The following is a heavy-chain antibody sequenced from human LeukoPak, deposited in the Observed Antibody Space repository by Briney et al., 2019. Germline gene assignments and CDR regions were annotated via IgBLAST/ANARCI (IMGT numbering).Heavy chain of an antibody. CDR1: GGSFSGYY. CDR2: INHSGST. V-gene: IGHV4-34*01. D-gene: IGHD5-24*01. CDR3: ARGGGDVYNVFDY. J-gene: IGHJ4*02. Sequence: PSETLSLTCAVCGGSFSGYYWSWIRQPPGKGLEWIGEINHSGSTNYNPSLKSWVTISVETSKNQFSLKLSSVSAADTAVYYCARGGGDVYNVFDYWGQGTLVTVSS.